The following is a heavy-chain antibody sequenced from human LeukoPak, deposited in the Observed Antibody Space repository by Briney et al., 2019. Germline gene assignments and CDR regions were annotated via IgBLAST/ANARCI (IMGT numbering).Heavy chain of an antibody. Sequence: SVKVSCKASGGTFSSYAISWVRQAPGQGLEWMGGIIPIFGTANYAQKFQGRVTITADKSTSTAYMELSSLRSEDTAVYYCASRAVTGTRLYWYFDLWGRGTLVTVSS. CDR2: IIPIFGTA. V-gene: IGHV1-69*06. J-gene: IGHJ2*01. CDR1: GGTFSSYA. CDR3: ASRAVTGTRLYWYFDL. D-gene: IGHD6-19*01.